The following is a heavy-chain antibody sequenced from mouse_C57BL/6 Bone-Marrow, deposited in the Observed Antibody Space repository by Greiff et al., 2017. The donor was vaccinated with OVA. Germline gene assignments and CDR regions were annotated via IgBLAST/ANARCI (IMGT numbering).Heavy chain of an antibody. Sequence: QVQLQQPGAELVKPGASVKVSCKASGYTFTSYWMHWVKQRPGQGLEWIGRIHPSDSDTNYNQKFKGKATLTVDKSSSTAYMQLSSLTSEDSAVYYCAISTMVTEGFAYWGQGTLVTVSA. D-gene: IGHD2-2*01. CDR2: IHPSDSDT. V-gene: IGHV1-74*01. CDR1: GYTFTSYW. J-gene: IGHJ3*01. CDR3: AISTMVTEGFAY.